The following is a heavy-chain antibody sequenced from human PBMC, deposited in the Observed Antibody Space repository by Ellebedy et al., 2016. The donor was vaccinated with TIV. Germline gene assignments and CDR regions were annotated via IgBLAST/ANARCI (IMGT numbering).Heavy chain of an antibody. CDR3: ARGLTMYYFEY. D-gene: IGHD3-10*02. V-gene: IGHV3-48*02. J-gene: IGHJ4*02. Sequence: GESLKISCAASGFTFSSYSMNWVSQAPGKGLEWVSYISSSSSTIYYADSVKGRFTISRDNAKNSLYLQMNILRDEDTAVYYCARGLTMYYFEYWGQGTLVTVSS. CDR1: GFTFSSYS. CDR2: ISSSSSTI.